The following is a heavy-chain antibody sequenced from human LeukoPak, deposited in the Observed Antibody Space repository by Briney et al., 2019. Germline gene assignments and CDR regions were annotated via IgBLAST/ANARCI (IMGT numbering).Heavy chain of an antibody. CDR3: ARDRIAVAGTNYYGMDV. J-gene: IGHJ6*02. CDR2: IIPIFGTA. V-gene: IGHV1-69*13. D-gene: IGHD6-19*01. CDR1: GGTFSSYV. Sequence: ASVKVSCKASGGTFSSYVISWVRQAPGQGLEWMGGIIPIFGTANYAQKFQGRVTITADESTSTAYMELSSLRSEDTAVYYCARDRIAVAGTNYYGMDVWGQGTTVTVSS.